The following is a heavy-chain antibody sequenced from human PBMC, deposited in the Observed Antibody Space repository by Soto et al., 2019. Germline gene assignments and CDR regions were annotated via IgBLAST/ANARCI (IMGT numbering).Heavy chain of an antibody. J-gene: IGHJ3*02. CDR2: INHSGST. V-gene: IGHV4-34*01. Sequence: QVQLQQWGAGLLKPSETLSLTCAVYGGSFSGYYWSWIRQPPGKGLEWMGEINHSGSTNYNPSLKSRVTISVDTSKNQFSLKLSAVTAADSAVYYCARAQWDIVVVVAASKGAFDIWGQGTMVTVSS. CDR3: ARAQWDIVVVVAASKGAFDI. CDR1: GGSFSGYY. D-gene: IGHD2-15*01.